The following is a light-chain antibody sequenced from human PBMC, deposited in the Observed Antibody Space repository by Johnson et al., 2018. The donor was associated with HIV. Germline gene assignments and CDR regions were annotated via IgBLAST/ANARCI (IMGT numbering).Light chain of an antibody. CDR3: GTWDSSLSAYV. Sequence: QSVLTQPPSVSAAPGQKVTISCSVSSSNIGNNYVSWYQQLPGTAPKLLIYDNNKRPSGIPDRFSGSKSGTSATLGITGLQTGDEADYYCGTWDSSLSAYVIGTGTKVTVL. J-gene: IGLJ1*01. V-gene: IGLV1-51*01. CDR1: SSNIGNNY. CDR2: DNN.